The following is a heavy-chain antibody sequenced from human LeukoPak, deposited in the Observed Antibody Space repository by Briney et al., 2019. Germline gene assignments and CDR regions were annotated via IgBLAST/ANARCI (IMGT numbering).Heavy chain of an antibody. J-gene: IGHJ4*02. Sequence: SGGSLRLSCAASGFTFSSYSMNWVRQAPGKGLEWVSYISSRSATIYYADSVKGRFTISRDNAKNSLYLQMNSLRAEDTAVYYCARDPLSSSSFDLWGQGTLVTVS. D-gene: IGHD6-13*01. CDR3: ARDPLSSSSFDL. CDR1: GFTFSSYS. V-gene: IGHV3-48*01. CDR2: ISSRSATI.